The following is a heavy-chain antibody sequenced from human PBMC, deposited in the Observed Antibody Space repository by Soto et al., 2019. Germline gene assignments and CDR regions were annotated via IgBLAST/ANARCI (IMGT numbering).Heavy chain of an antibody. CDR2: INHSGST. V-gene: IGHV4-34*01. CDR3: ARPQAYCSGGSCGGVDWFDP. J-gene: IGHJ5*02. CDR1: GGSFSGYY. D-gene: IGHD2-15*01. Sequence: SETLSLTCAVYGGSFSGYYWSWIRQPPGKGLEWIGEINHSGSTNYNPSLKSRVTISVDTSKNQFSLKLSSVTAADTAVYYCARPQAYCSGGSCGGVDWFDPWGQGTLVTVSS.